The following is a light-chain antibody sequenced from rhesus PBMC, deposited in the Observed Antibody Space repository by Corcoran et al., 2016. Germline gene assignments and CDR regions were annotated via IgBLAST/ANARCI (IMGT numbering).Light chain of an antibody. CDR3: LEYSSGPWT. J-gene: IGKJ1*01. CDR2: KAS. Sequence: DIQMTQSPSSLSASVGDTVTITCRASQSISSLLDWYQQKPVKAPKFLSYKASSVQSGVPSRCSGSGSGTDFTITISSQQTEVVATCYCLEYSSGPWTFGQGTKVEIK. CDR1: QSISSL. V-gene: IGKV1-22*01.